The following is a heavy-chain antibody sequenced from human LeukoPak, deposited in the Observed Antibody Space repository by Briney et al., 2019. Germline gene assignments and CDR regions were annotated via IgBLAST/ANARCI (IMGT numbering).Heavy chain of an antibody. CDR3: ARGGRDYYGSGSYYKAPFGY. D-gene: IGHD3-10*01. CDR2: INHSGCT. J-gene: IGHJ4*02. CDR1: GGSFSGYY. Sequence: SETLSLTCAVYGGSFSGYYWSWIRQPPGKGLEWIGEINHSGCTNYNPSLKSRVTISVDTSKNQFSLKLSSVTAADTAVYYCARGGRDYYGSGSYYKAPFGYWGQGTLVTVSS. V-gene: IGHV4-34*01.